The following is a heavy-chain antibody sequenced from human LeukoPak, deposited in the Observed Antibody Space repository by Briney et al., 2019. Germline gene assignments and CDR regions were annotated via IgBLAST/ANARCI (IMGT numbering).Heavy chain of an antibody. CDR3: ARVSREYGDLDS. CDR2: ITYSSRYI. D-gene: IGHD4-17*01. V-gene: IGHV3-21*01. Sequence: PGGSLRLSCAASGFTFYDHAMNWVRQAPGKGLEWVSSITYSSRYIYYADSVKGRFISSRGNAKNSLYLQLNSLTVEDTAVYYCARVSREYGDLDSWGQGTLVTVSS. CDR1: GFTFYDHA. J-gene: IGHJ4*02.